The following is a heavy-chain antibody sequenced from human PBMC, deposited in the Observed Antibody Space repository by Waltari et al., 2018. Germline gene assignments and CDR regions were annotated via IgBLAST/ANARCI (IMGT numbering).Heavy chain of an antibody. CDR1: GFTFSIYD. CDR3: AGGIAVALYVFDS. V-gene: IGHV3-48*03. CDR2: VSSSGSTI. Sequence: EVQLVESGGGLVQPGGSLTHSCAAYGFTFSIYDMHAVRQAPGKGMEWVSYVSSSGSTIYQADSVKGRFTIARDNAKNSLYLQMNSLRAEDTAVYYCAGGIAVALYVFDSWGQGTMVTVSS. D-gene: IGHD6-19*01. J-gene: IGHJ3*02.